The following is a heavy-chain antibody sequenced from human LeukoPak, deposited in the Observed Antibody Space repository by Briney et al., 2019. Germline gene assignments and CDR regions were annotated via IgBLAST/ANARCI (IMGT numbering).Heavy chain of an antibody. V-gene: IGHV3-30*02. CDR1: GFTFSSYG. CDR2: IRYDGSNK. Sequence: GGSLRLSCAASGFTFSSYGMSWVRQAPGKGLEWVAFIRYDGSNKYYADSVKGRFTISRDNSKNTLYLQMNSLRAEDTATYYCAGGEFGDYYYFYMDVWGKGTTVTVSS. CDR3: AGGEFGDYYYFYMDV. J-gene: IGHJ6*03. D-gene: IGHD2/OR15-2a*01.